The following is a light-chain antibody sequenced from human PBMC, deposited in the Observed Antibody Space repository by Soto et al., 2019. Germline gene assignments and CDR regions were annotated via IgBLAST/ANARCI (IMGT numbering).Light chain of an antibody. CDR3: CSSAGSRILSWV. Sequence: SVLTQPASVSGSPERSINISGTGTSSDGGSYDVVSWYQQHPGKAPKLIIYEGTKRPPGVSNRLSGSKSGNTASLTISGLQAEDEADYYCCSSAGSRILSWVFGGGTKVTLL. V-gene: IGLV2-23*01. CDR1: SSDGGSYDV. CDR2: EGT. J-gene: IGLJ3*02.